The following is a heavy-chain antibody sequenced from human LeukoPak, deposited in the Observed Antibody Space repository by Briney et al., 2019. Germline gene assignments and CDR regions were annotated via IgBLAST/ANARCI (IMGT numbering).Heavy chain of an antibody. V-gene: IGHV3-21*01. CDR3: AREDDSSGPVDY. Sequence: GGSLRLSCAASGFTFSSYSMNWVRQAPGKGLEWVSSISSSSSYIYYADSVKGRFTISRDNAKNSLYLQMNSLRAEDTAVYYCAREDDSSGPVDYWGQGTLVTVSS. D-gene: IGHD3-22*01. CDR2: ISSSSSYI. CDR1: GFTFSSYS. J-gene: IGHJ4*02.